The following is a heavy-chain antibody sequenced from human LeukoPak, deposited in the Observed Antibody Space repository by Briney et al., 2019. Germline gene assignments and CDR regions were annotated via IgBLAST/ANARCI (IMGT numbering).Heavy chain of an antibody. CDR1: GFNITSNY. CDR3: AREGMGYFDS. V-gene: IGHV3-66*01. Sequence: GGSLRFSCAASGFNITSNYMNWVRQAPGKGLEWVAIIYSGGFTYYRDSVKGRFTIYRDNSKNTVYLQMNSLRVEDTAVYYCAREGMGYFDSWGQGTLVTVSS. D-gene: IGHD5-24*01. CDR2: IYSGGFT. J-gene: IGHJ4*02.